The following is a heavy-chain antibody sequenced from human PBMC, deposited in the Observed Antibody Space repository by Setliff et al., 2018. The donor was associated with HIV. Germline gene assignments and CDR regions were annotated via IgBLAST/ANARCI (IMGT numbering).Heavy chain of an antibody. CDR3: AKDAWVRNPSFTYYMDV. CDR2: ISWNSGNI. CDR1: GFSFRNYH. J-gene: IGHJ6*03. V-gene: IGHV3-9*01. Sequence: PGGSLRLSCAASGFSFRNYHMNWVRQAPGKGLEWVASIDSTGISWNSGNIGYADSVKGRCTISRDNARNSLYLQMNGLRAEDTAMYYCAKDAWVRNPSFTYYMDVWGKGTTVTVS. D-gene: IGHD1-1*01.